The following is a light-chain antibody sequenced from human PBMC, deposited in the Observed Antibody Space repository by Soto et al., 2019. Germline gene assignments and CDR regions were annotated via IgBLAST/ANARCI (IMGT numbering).Light chain of an antibody. CDR3: QAWDSSISYV. V-gene: IGLV3-1*01. J-gene: IGLJ1*01. Sequence: SYELTQPPSVSVSPGQTASITCSGDKLGDKYACWYQQKPGQSPVLVIYQDSKRPSGIPERFSGSNSGNTATLTISGTQAMDEADYYCQAWDSSISYVFGTGTKLTVL. CDR2: QDS. CDR1: KLGDKY.